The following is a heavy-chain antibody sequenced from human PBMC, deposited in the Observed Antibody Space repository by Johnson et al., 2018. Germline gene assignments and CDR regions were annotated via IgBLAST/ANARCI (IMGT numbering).Heavy chain of an antibody. V-gene: IGHV3-64*01. Sequence: VQLVQSGGGLVQPGGSLRLSCAASGFTFSSYAMHWVRQAPGKGLEYVSAISSNGGSTYYANSVKGRFTISRDNSKNTLYLQMGSLGAEDMAVYYCARACVDCYPDDAFDIWGQGTMVTVSS. CDR1: GFTFSSYA. D-gene: IGHD2-21*02. CDR2: ISSNGGST. CDR3: ARACVDCYPDDAFDI. J-gene: IGHJ3*02.